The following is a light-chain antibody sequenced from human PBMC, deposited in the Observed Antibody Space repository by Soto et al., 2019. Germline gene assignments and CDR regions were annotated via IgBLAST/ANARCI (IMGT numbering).Light chain of an antibody. CDR1: SSNIGNNY. CDR3: GTWDSSLSAGRV. Sequence: QSVLTQPPSVSAAPGQKVTISCSGSSSNIGNNYVSWYQQLPGTAPKLLIYDNNKRPSGIPDRFSGSKSGTSATLGITGLQTGDEADYYCGTWDSSLSAGRVFGTGTKVT. CDR2: DNN. J-gene: IGLJ1*01. V-gene: IGLV1-51*01.